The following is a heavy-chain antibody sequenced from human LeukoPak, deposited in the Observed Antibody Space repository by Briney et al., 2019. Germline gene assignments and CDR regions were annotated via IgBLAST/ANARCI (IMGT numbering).Heavy chain of an antibody. V-gene: IGHV4-4*07. D-gene: IGHD6-13*01. CDR1: GGSISGYY. Sequence: PSETLSLTCSVSGGSISGYYSSWVRQPAGKGLEWIGRFYTSRNIDYNLSLESRVSMSVDASKNKVFLKLSSVTAADTAVYYCARDDVGISAVGAYWGPGILVTVSS. CDR2: FYTSRNI. CDR3: ARDDVGISAVGAY. J-gene: IGHJ4*02.